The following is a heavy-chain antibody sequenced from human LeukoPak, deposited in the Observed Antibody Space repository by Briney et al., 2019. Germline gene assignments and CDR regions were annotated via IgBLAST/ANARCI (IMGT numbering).Heavy chain of an antibody. Sequence: SETLSLTCTVSGGSISSYYWSWIRQPPGKGLEWIGYVHYSGSTTHNPSPKSRVTISVDTSTNQVSLQQSSVTTAETAVFYCASSPDYWGQGTLVTVSS. CDR1: GGSISSYY. J-gene: IGHJ4*02. CDR2: VHYSGST. V-gene: IGHV4-59*01. CDR3: ASSPDY.